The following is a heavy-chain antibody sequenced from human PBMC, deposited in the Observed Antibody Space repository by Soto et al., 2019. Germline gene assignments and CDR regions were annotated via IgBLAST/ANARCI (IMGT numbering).Heavy chain of an antibody. Sequence: ASLKVSCKASGGTFSSYAISWVRQAPGQGLEWMGGIIPIFGTANYAQKFQGRVTITADESTSTAYMELSSLRSEDTAVYYCARGSDYDSSGYYYSWFDPWGQGPLVTVSS. D-gene: IGHD3-22*01. CDR3: ARGSDYDSSGYYYSWFDP. CDR2: IIPIFGTA. CDR1: GGTFSSYA. J-gene: IGHJ5*02. V-gene: IGHV1-69*13.